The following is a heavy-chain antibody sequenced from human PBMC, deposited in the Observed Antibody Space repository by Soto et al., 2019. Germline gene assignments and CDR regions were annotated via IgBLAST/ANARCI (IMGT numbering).Heavy chain of an antibody. CDR1: GFTFSSYG. J-gene: IGHJ4*02. CDR3: AQEYCISTSCFFDY. Sequence: GGSLRLSCAASGFTFSSYGVHWVRQAPGKGLEWVAVIWYDGSNKYYADSVKGRFTISRDNSKNTLYLQMNSLRAEDTAVYYCAQEYCISTSCFFDYWGQGTLVTVSS. CDR2: IWYDGSNK. V-gene: IGHV3-33*06. D-gene: IGHD2-2*01.